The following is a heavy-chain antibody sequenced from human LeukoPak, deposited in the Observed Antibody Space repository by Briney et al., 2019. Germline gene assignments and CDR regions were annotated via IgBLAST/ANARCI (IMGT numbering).Heavy chain of an antibody. J-gene: IGHJ4*02. V-gene: IGHV3-9*01. CDR1: GFTFDDYA. D-gene: IGHD5-24*01. CDR2: ISWNSGSI. Sequence: GGSLRLSCAASGFTFDDYAMHWVRQAPGKGLEWVSGISWNSGSIGYADSVKGRLTISRDNAKNSLYLQMNSLRAEDTALYYCAKDGGDGYNWKPSGFDYWGQGTLVTVSS. CDR3: AKDGGDGYNWKPSGFDY.